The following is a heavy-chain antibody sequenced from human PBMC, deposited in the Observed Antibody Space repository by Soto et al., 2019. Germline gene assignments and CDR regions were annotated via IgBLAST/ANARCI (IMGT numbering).Heavy chain of an antibody. V-gene: IGHV4-59*08. J-gene: IGHJ6*02. CDR2: IYYSGST. CDR3: ARADVIMNYYYYYYGMDV. CDR1: GGSISSYY. Sequence: PSETLSLTCTVSGGSISSYYWSWIRQPPGKGLEWIGYIYYSGSTNYNPSLKSRVTISVDTSKNQFSLKLSSVTAADTAVYYCARADVIMNYYYYYYGMDVWGQGYTVTVSS. D-gene: IGHD3-10*01.